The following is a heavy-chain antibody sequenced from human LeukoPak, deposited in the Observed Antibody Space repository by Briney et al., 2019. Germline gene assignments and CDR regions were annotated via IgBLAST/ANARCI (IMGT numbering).Heavy chain of an antibody. CDR1: GDSISSYY. J-gene: IGHJ5*02. CDR2: IYASGST. V-gene: IGHV4-4*07. Sequence: SETLSLTCTVSGDSISSYYWSWIRQPAGKGLEWMGRIYASGSTNYNPSLKSRVTRSLDTSKNQFSLNLSSVTAADTAVYYCARKALPGNWFDPWGQGTLVTVSS. CDR3: ARKALPGNWFDP.